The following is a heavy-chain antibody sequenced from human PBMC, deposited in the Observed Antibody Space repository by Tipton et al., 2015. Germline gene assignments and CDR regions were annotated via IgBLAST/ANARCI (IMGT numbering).Heavy chain of an antibody. CDR2: TNTYDGNT. V-gene: IGHV1-18*01. D-gene: IGHD3-3*01. CDR1: GYSFTSCD. CDR3: AREGRSGYVPTRDFDY. Sequence: QVQLVQSGAEVEKPGASVKVSCKASGYSFTSCDINWVRQAPGQGLEWMGWTNTYDGNTLYTQKFHGRLTMTTDTATTTAYLELRSLRFDDTAVYYCAREGRSGYVPTRDFDYWGQGTLITVSS. J-gene: IGHJ4*02.